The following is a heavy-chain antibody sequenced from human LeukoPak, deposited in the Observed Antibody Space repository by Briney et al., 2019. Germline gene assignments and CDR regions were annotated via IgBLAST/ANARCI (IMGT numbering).Heavy chain of an antibody. CDR1: GFTFSSYW. CDR2: IDQDGSEK. V-gene: IGHV3-7*01. J-gene: IGHJ4*02. CDR3: ARDQGYLATGDY. Sequence: GGSLRLSCAASGFTFSSYWMSWIRHAPGKGLEWVANIDQDGSEKYYVDPVRGRFTISRDNDKNSLYLQMDSLRGDDRAVYYCARDQGYLATGDYWGQGTLVTVSS. D-gene: IGHD1-1*01.